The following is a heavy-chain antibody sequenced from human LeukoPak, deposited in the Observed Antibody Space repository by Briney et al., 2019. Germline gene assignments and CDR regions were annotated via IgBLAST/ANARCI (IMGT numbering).Heavy chain of an antibody. V-gene: IGHV3-48*03. CDR1: GFTFSNYE. D-gene: IGHD1-26*01. CDR2: ISDSGTTI. J-gene: IGHJ4*02. Sequence: GGSLRLSCAASGFTFSNYEMNWVRQAPGKGLEWVSYISDSGTTIYYGDSVKGRFTISRDNAKKSLYLQMNSLRAEDTAVYYCARDRGRYSGSYYYWGQGTLVTVSS. CDR3: ARDRGRYSGSYYY.